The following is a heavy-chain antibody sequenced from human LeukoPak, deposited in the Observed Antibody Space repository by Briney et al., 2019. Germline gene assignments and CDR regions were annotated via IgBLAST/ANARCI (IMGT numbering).Heavy chain of an antibody. V-gene: IGHV3-53*01. D-gene: IGHD2-15*01. J-gene: IGHJ4*02. CDR3: ARGVRSHEWGSGFFDY. CDR2: FYDGGEI. Sequence: GGSLRLSCAAAGVSASNKYVRAVRQAPGKEPEWVPVFYDGGEIFYADSVRGRFTISRDIAESMVFLQMNSLRAEVTAVYYSARGVRSHEWGSGFFDYWGQGTLVTVSS. CDR1: GVSASNKY.